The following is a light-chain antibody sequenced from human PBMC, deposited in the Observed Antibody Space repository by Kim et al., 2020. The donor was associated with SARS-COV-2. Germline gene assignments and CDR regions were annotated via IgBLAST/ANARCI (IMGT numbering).Light chain of an antibody. Sequence: DIQMTQSPSTLSASVGDRVTITCRASQSINNRLAWYQQKPGKAPKFLMYKASTLESGVPSRFSGSGSGTEFTLTISSLQPDDFAIYYCQQYNAYPLTFGGGTKVDIK. V-gene: IGKV1-5*03. CDR2: KAS. CDR3: QQYNAYPLT. CDR1: QSINNR. J-gene: IGKJ4*01.